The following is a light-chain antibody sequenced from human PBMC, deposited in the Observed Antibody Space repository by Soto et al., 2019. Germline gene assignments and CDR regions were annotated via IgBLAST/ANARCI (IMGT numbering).Light chain of an antibody. J-gene: IGKJ1*01. V-gene: IGKV3-20*01. CDR3: QQYGSSPGT. CDR1: QSVPDNY. CDR2: DTY. Sequence: EILLTRSPGTLSLSPGERATVSCRACQSVPDNYFAWYQQKPGQAPRLLIYDTYTRTNGTPDRFSGSGSGTDFALTISRVETEDSARYLCQQYGSSPGTFGQGTK.